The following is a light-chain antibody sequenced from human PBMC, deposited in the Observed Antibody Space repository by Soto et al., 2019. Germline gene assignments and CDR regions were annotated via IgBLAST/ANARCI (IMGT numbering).Light chain of an antibody. J-gene: IGKJ5*01. CDR1: QSISTW. V-gene: IGKV1-5*01. Sequence: DIQMTQSPSTLSASVGHIFTITCRASQSISTWLAWYQQKPGKAPKLLISDASSLESGVPSRLSGSGYGTDFTISINSLQHEDFATYYCQQAYSFTITFGQGTRLEIK. CDR3: QQAYSFTIT. CDR2: DAS.